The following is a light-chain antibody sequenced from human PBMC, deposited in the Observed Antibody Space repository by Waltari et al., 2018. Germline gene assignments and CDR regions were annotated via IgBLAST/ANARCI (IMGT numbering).Light chain of an antibody. J-gene: IGKJ4*01. V-gene: IGKV1-5*03. CDR3: QQYNSHLLT. CDR1: QSISSW. Sequence: DIQMTQSPSTLSASVGDRVTITCRASQSISSWLAWFQKKPGKAPKLHISKATTLESGVPSRFSGSGSGTEFTLTITSLQPDDFATYYCQQYNSHLLTFGGGTKVEIK. CDR2: KAT.